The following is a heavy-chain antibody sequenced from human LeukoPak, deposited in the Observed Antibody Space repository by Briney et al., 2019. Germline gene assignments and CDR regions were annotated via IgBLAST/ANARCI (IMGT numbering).Heavy chain of an antibody. CDR1: GFTFSSYG. J-gene: IGHJ6*03. Sequence: PGGSLRLSCAASGFTFSSYGMSWVRQAPGKGLEWVSAISGSGGSTYYADSVKGRFTISRDNSKNTLYLQMNSLRAEDTAVYYCARWDYDFWSGYSTAYYMDVWGKGTTVTVSS. D-gene: IGHD3-3*01. CDR3: ARWDYDFWSGYSTAYYMDV. CDR2: ISGSGGST. V-gene: IGHV3-23*01.